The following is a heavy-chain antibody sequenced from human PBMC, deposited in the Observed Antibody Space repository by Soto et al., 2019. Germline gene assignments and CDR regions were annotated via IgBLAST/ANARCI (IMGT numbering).Heavy chain of an antibody. CDR1: GGSISSSSYY. V-gene: IGHV4-39*01. CDR3: ARLPPEHDFWSAADAFDI. Sequence: SETLSLTCTVSGGSISSSSYYWGWIRQPPGKGLEWIGSIYYSGSTYYNPSLKSRVTISVDTSKNQFSLKLSSVTAADTAVYYCARLPPEHDFWSAADAFDIWGQGTMVTVSS. D-gene: IGHD3-3*01. J-gene: IGHJ3*02. CDR2: IYYSGST.